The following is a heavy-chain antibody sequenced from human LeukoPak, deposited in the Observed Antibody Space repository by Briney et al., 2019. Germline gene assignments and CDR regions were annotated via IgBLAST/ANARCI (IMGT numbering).Heavy chain of an antibody. D-gene: IGHD2-15*01. CDR1: GFTFSSYW. Sequence: PGGSLRLSCAASGFTFSSYWMSWVRQAPGKGLEWVANIKQDGSEKYYVDSVKGRFTISRDNAKNSLYLQMNSLRAEDTAVYYCAREGYCSGGSCYYYYYMDVWGKGTTVTISS. CDR3: AREGYCSGGSCYYYYYMDV. J-gene: IGHJ6*03. CDR2: IKQDGSEK. V-gene: IGHV3-7*01.